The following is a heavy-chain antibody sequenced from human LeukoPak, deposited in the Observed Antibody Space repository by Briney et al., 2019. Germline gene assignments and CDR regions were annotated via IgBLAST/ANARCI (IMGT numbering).Heavy chain of an antibody. J-gene: IGHJ4*02. V-gene: IGHV3-74*01. CDR1: GFTFSNHW. CDR2: ISPDGSRT. Sequence: PGGSLRLSCAASGFTFSNHWMHWVRHTPEKGLVWVSNISPDGSRTDYADSVKGRFTISRGNAENTLYLQMNSLRAEDTAVYYCARQHCSGGDCYFFDWGQGTLVTVSS. CDR3: ARQHCSGGDCYFFD. D-gene: IGHD2-15*01.